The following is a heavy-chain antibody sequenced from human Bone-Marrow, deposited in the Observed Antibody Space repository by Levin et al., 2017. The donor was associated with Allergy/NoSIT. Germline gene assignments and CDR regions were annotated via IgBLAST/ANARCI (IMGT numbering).Heavy chain of an antibody. CDR1: GGTLSSYA. D-gene: IGHD6-13*01. V-gene: IGHV1-69*13. CDR2: IIPDLGTT. CDR3: ARRIIAAAGFGFGDYYYYGMDV. J-gene: IGHJ6*02. Sequence: SVKVSCKASGGTLSSYAIHWVRQAPGQGLEWMGGIIPDLGTTNYAQKFQGRVTVTADESTSTVYMELSSLRSEDTAVYYCARRIIAAAGFGFGDYYYYGMDVWGQGTTVTVSS.